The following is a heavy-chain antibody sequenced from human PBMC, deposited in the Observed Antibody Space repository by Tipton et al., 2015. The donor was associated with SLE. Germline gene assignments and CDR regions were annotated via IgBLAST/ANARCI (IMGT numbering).Heavy chain of an antibody. CDR3: AKDFRDLEMATITSGY. CDR2: IRYDGSNK. Sequence: SLRLSCAASGFTFSGYGMHWVRQAPGKGLEWVAFIRYDGSNKYYADSVKGRFTISRDNSKNTLYLQMNSLRAEDTAVYYCAKDFRDLEMATITSGYWGQGTLVTVSS. CDR1: GFTFSGYG. V-gene: IGHV3-30*02. J-gene: IGHJ4*02. D-gene: IGHD5-24*01.